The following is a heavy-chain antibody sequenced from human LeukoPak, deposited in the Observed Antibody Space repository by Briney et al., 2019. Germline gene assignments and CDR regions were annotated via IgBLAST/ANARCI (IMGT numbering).Heavy chain of an antibody. Sequence: GGSLRLSCAASGFTFSDYYMSWIRQTPGKGLEWVSYVSSSGSTIYYADSVKGRFTISRDNAKNSLYLQMNSLRAEDTAVYYCARDRDYSSSCPDYWGQGTLVTVSS. V-gene: IGHV3-11*01. CDR2: VSSSGSTI. D-gene: IGHD6-13*01. CDR1: GFTFSDYY. J-gene: IGHJ4*02. CDR3: ARDRDYSSSCPDY.